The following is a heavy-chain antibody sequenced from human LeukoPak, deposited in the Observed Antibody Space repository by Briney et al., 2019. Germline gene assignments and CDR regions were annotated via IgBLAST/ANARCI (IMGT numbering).Heavy chain of an antibody. CDR2: IYYSGNT. J-gene: IGHJ4*02. D-gene: IGHD5-18*01. V-gene: IGHV4-31*02. Sequence: SQTLSLTCIVSGGSISSGDYYWSWIRQHPGKGLEWIGCIYYSGNTYYNPSLKSRVTISVDTSNNQFSLNLNSVTAADTAVYYCARAPRDTNSWYYFDYWGQGTLVSVSS. CDR3: ARAPRDTNSWYYFDY. CDR1: GGSISSGDYY.